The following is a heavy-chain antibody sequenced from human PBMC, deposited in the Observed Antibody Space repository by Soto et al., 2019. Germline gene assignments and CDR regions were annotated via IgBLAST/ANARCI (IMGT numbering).Heavy chain of an antibody. D-gene: IGHD6-19*01. CDR1: GFTFSSYG. J-gene: IGHJ4*02. CDR3: AKEGYSSGDFDY. Sequence: QVQLVESGGGVVQPGRSLRLSCAASGFTFSSYGMHWVRQAPGKGLEWVAVISYDGSNKYYADSVKGRFTISRDNSKNTLYLQMNSLRAEDTAVYYCAKEGYSSGDFDYWGQGTLVTVSS. CDR2: ISYDGSNK. V-gene: IGHV3-30*18.